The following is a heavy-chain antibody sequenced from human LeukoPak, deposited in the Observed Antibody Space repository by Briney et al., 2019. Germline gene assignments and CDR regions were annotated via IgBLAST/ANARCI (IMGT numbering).Heavy chain of an antibody. CDR2: MDPNSGNT. J-gene: IGHJ4*02. D-gene: IGHD5-18*01. CDR3: ARGNTAMAPNFDY. Sequence: GASVKVSCKASGYTFTSYDINWVRQATGQGLEWMGWMDPNSGNTGYAQKFQGRVTMTRNTSISTAYMELSSLRSEDTAVYYCARGNTAMAPNFDYWGQGTLATVSS. CDR1: GYTFTSYD. V-gene: IGHV1-8*01.